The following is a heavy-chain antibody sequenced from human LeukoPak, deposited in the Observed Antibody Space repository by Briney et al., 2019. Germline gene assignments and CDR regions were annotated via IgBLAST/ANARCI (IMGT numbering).Heavy chain of an antibody. CDR1: GFTFASYA. CDR3: AKTTGYTYSFDY. D-gene: IGHD6-13*01. J-gene: IGHJ4*02. V-gene: IGHV3-23*01. Sequence: GGSLRLSCAASGFTFASYAMTWVRQAPGKGLEWVSAVSGSGGSTYSADSVKGRFTISRDNSKNTLYLQINSLRAEDTAVYYCAKTTGYTYSFDYWGQGTLVTVSS. CDR2: VSGSGGST.